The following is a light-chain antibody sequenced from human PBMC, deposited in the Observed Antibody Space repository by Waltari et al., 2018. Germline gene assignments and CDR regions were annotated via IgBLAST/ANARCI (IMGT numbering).Light chain of an antibody. CDR2: KTS. CDR3: QQYYTFPKT. Sequence: DIQMTQSPSTLSASVGDRVTISSRASQSVNGWLAWYQQIPGNAPKVLIYKTSRLQSGVPSRFSGSGSGTEFTLTISCLQPDDFATYYCQQYYTFPKTFGQGTKV. J-gene: IGKJ1*01. V-gene: IGKV1-5*03. CDR1: QSVNGW.